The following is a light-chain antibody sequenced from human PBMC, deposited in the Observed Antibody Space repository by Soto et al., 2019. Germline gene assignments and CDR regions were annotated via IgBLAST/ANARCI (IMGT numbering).Light chain of an antibody. J-gene: IGLJ1*01. CDR1: SSDLAIYNY. Sequence: SVLTPPSSGSGSAGQSITISCTGTSSDLAIYNYVSWYQQQPGKAPKLMIYQVTNRPSGVSNRFSGSRSGNTASLTISGLQAEDEADYYCSSYTDSSNYVFGTGTKVNVL. V-gene: IGLV2-14*01. CDR3: SSYTDSSNYV. CDR2: QVT.